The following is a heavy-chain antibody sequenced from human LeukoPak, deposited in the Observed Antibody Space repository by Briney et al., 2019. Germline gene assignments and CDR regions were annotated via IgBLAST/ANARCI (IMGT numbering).Heavy chain of an antibody. CDR1: GYTFTGYY. Sequence: ASVKVSCKASGYTFTGYYMHWVRQAPGQGLEWMGWINPNSGGTNYAQKFQGRVTMTRDTSISTAYMELSRLRSDDTAVYYCAREQDVSSSWYQGCNWFDPWGQGTLVTVSS. CDR2: INPNSGGT. CDR3: AREQDVSSSWYQGCNWFDP. V-gene: IGHV1-2*02. D-gene: IGHD6-13*01. J-gene: IGHJ5*02.